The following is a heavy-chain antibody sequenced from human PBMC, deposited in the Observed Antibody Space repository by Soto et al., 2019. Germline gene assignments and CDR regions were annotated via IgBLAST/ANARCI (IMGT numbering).Heavy chain of an antibody. D-gene: IGHD6-6*01. Sequence: QVQLLQSGAEVKNPGASVKVSCKASGYTFTNYGITWVRQAPGQGLDWLGWISAYNGDTHYTQSLQVRVTMTTDTSTSTAHMELRALRTDDTAVDYCARVQQHVGYYYYYRDDWGKGTTVTVSS. CDR1: GYTFTNYG. V-gene: IGHV1-18*01. J-gene: IGHJ6*03. CDR2: ISAYNGDT. CDR3: ARVQQHVGYYYYYRDD.